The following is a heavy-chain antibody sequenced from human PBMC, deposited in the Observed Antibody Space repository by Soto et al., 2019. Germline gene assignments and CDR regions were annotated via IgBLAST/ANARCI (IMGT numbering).Heavy chain of an antibody. CDR3: ARNSRHYYYMDV. J-gene: IGHJ6*03. CDR1: GFPFSSYG. CDR2: IKQDGSEK. V-gene: IGHV3-7*01. Sequence: TGGSLRLSCAASGFPFSSYGMSWVRQAPGKGLEWVANIKQDGSEKYYVDSVKGRFTISRDNAKNSLYLQMNSLRAEDTAVYYCARNSRHYYYMDVWGKGTTVTVSS.